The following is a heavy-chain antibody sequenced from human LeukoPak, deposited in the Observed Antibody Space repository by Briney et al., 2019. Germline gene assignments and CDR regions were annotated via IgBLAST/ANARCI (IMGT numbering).Heavy chain of an antibody. Sequence: GGSLRLSCAASGFTFSSYSMNWVRQAPGKGLEWVSSISSSSSYIYYADSVKGRFTISRDNAKNSLYLQMNSLRAEDTAVYYCARGYVWGSYRYSYWGQGTLVTVSS. CDR3: ARGYVWGSYRYSY. J-gene: IGHJ4*02. D-gene: IGHD3-16*02. CDR1: GFTFSSYS. CDR2: ISSSSSYI. V-gene: IGHV3-21*01.